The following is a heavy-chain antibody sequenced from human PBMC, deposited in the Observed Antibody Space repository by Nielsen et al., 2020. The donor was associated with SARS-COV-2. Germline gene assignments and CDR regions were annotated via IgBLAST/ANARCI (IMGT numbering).Heavy chain of an antibody. J-gene: IGHJ3*01. V-gene: IGHV3-66*01. Sequence: GGSLRLSCAVSGFTVSSDHMNWVRQAPGKGLEWVSVIYSGGSTYYADSVKGRFTISRDYSENTLYLQINSLRANDTAVYYCAREGVWGQGTMVTVSS. CDR3: AREGV. CDR1: GFTVSSDH. CDR2: IYSGGST.